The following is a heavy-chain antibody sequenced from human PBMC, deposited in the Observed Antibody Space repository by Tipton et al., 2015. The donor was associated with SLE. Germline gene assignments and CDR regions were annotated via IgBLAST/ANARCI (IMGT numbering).Heavy chain of an antibody. D-gene: IGHD1-20*01. CDR1: GGSFSAFS. CDR3: ATAGITGTPGWFDP. J-gene: IGHJ5*02. CDR2: INHSGST. Sequence: TLSLTCAVYGGSFSAFSWSWIRQSPGKGLEWIGEINHSGSTNYNPSLKSRVTISLDTSKNQFSLKLSSVTAADTAVYYCATAGITGTPGWFDPWGQGTLVTVSS. V-gene: IGHV4-34*01.